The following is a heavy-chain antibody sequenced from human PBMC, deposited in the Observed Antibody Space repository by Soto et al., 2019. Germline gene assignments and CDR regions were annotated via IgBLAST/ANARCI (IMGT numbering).Heavy chain of an antibody. CDR1: GFTFSSYA. D-gene: IGHD5-18*01. V-gene: IGHV3-23*01. Sequence: EVQLLESGGGLVQPGGSLRLSCAASGFTFSSYAMSWVRQAPGKGLEWVSAISGSGGSTYYADFVKGRFTISRDNSKNTLYLQMNSLRAEDTAVYYCAKALGYSYGSYYFDYWGQGTLVTVSS. CDR2: ISGSGGST. CDR3: AKALGYSYGSYYFDY. J-gene: IGHJ4*02.